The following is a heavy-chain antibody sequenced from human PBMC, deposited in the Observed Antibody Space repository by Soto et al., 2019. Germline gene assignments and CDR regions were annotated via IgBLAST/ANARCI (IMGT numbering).Heavy chain of an antibody. V-gene: IGHV3-9*01. CDR1: GFTFDDYA. CDR2: ISWNSGSI. D-gene: IGHD2-15*01. CDR3: AKEYCSGGSCFRYWYFDL. Sequence: EVQLVESGGGLVQPGRSLRLSCAASGFTFDDYAMHWVRQAPGKGLEWVSGISWNSGSIGYADSVKGRFTISRDNAKNSLYLQMYSLRAEDTALYYCAKEYCSGGSCFRYWYFDLWGRGTLVTVSS. J-gene: IGHJ2*01.